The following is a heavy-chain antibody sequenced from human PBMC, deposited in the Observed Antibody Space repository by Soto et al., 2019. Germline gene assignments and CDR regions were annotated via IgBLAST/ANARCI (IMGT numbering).Heavy chain of an antibody. CDR1: GGTFSSCA. D-gene: IGHD6-25*01. CDR3: ARPRSANSPKMCGFLSGPPTAHYYDYYGMDV. Sequence: ASVKFSFKASGGTFSSCAISWVRQAPGQGLECMGGIIPIFGTANYAQKFQGRVTITADESTSTAYMELSSLRSEDTAVYYCARPRSANSPKMCGFLSGPPTAHYYDYYGMDVCGEGTTVTDS. CDR2: IIPIFGTA. J-gene: IGHJ6*02. V-gene: IGHV1-69*13.